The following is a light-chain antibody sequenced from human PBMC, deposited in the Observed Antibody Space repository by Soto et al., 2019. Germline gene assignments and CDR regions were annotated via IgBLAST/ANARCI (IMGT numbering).Light chain of an antibody. CDR3: QQRGHWPRT. CDR2: EAS. CDR1: QSVSTY. J-gene: IGKJ1*01. V-gene: IGKV3-11*01. Sequence: EILLTQSPFTLSFTPVEIATLSCRGSQSVSTYLGWYQQKPGQAPRLLIFEASKRATGIPDRISGSGSGTDFTLTISSLEPEDFAVYYCQQRGHWPRTFGQGTKVDIK.